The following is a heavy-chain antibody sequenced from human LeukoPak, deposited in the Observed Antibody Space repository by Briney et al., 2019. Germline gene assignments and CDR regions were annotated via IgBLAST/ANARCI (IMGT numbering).Heavy chain of an antibody. V-gene: IGHV3-21*04. Sequence: GGSLRLSCAASGFTFSSYNMNWVRQAPGKGPEWVSSITSSSSYIYYADSVKGRFTISRDNAKNSLYLQMNSLRAEDTALYYCARDGGDCSGDSCYVDYWGQGTLVTVSS. CDR2: ITSSSSYI. D-gene: IGHD2-15*01. J-gene: IGHJ4*02. CDR1: GFTFSSYN. CDR3: ARDGGDCSGDSCYVDY.